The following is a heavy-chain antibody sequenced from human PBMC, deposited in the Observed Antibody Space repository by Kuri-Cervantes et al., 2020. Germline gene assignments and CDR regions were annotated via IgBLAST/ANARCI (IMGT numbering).Heavy chain of an antibody. D-gene: IGHD3-22*01. Sequence: GGSLRLSCAVSGFSFSSGWKSWLRQDPGKGLEWVANIKQDGSEKYYVDSVKGRVTISRDNAKNSLYLQMNSLRAEDTAVYYCAKDITMIVDRIELFDYWGQGTLVTVSS. V-gene: IGHV3-7*01. CDR3: AKDITMIVDRIELFDY. CDR2: IKQDGSEK. J-gene: IGHJ4*02. CDR1: GFSFSSGW.